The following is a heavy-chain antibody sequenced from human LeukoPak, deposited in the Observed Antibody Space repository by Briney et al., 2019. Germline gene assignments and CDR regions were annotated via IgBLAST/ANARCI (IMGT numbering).Heavy chain of an antibody. CDR2: INPSGGST. V-gene: IGHV1-46*01. Sequence: ASVKVSCKASGYTFTSYYMHWVRQAPGQGLEWMGIINPSGGSTSYAQKFQGRVTMTRDTSTSTVYMELSSLRSEGTAVYYCARDLVVVVPAAIDYYGMDVWGQGTTVTVSS. CDR3: ARDLVVVVPAAIDYYGMDV. J-gene: IGHJ6*02. CDR1: GYTFTSYY. D-gene: IGHD2-2*02.